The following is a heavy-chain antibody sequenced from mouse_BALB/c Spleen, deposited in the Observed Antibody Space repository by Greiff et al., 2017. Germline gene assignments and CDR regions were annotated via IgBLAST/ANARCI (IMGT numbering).Heavy chain of an antibody. CDR2: ISYSGST. J-gene: IGHJ2*01. D-gene: IGHD3-1*01. CDR1: GYSITSDYA. CDR3: ARHRDYFDY. Sequence: EVKLLESGPGLVKPSQSLSLTCTVTGYSITSDYAWNWIRQFPGNKLEWMGYISYSGSTSYNPSLKSRISITRDTSKNQFFLQLNSVTTEDTATYYCARHRDYFDYWGQGTTLTVSS. V-gene: IGHV3-2*02.